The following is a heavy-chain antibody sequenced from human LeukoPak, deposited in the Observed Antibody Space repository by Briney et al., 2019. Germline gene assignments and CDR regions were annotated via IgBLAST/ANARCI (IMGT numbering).Heavy chain of an antibody. CDR3: ARSYYYGSGSYFDY. D-gene: IGHD3-10*01. V-gene: IGHV4-4*07. CDR1: GGSISSYY. J-gene: IGHJ4*02. CDR2: FYTSGSA. Sequence: PSETLSVTCTDPGGSISSYYWSWIRQPAGKGLEWIGRFYTSGSASYNPSLKCRATLSVATSKIRFCLKLRCVTAAHRAVFCCARSYYYGSGSYFDYWGQGTRGTVPT.